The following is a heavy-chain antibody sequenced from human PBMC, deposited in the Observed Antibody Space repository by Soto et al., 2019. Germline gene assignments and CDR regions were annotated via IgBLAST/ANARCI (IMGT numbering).Heavy chain of an antibody. CDR1: GGTFSNSA. J-gene: IGHJ6*02. Sequence: SVKVSCKASGGTFSNSAISWVRQAPGQGLEWMGGIMPIFRTPDYAQKFQGRVTITADESTSTAYMELSGLRSDDTAVYYCLPQGGMDVWGQGTTVTVSS. CDR3: LPQGGMDV. CDR2: IMPIFRTP. V-gene: IGHV1-69*13.